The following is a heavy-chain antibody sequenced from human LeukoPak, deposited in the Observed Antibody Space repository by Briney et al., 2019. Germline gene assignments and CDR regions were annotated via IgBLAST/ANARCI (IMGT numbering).Heavy chain of an antibody. CDR2: FDPEDGET. CDR3: ATGSPVKDYYYYYGMDV. V-gene: IGHV1-24*01. D-gene: IGHD6-19*01. CDR1: GYTLTDLS. Sequence: ASVKVSCKVSGYTLTDLSMHWVRQAPGKGLEWMGGFDPEDGETIYAQKFQGRVTMTEDTSTDTAYMELSSLRSEDTAVYYCATGSPVKDYYYYYGMDVWGQGTTVTVSS. J-gene: IGHJ6*02.